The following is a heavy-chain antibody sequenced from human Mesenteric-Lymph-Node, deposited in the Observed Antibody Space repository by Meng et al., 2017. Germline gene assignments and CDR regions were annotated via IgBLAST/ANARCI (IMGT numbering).Heavy chain of an antibody. CDR3: ARDAAHSSGWPGWFDP. V-gene: IGHV1-69*13. J-gene: IGHJ5*02. CDR1: GGTFSSYA. CDR2: IIPIFGTA. D-gene: IGHD6-19*01. Sequence: SVKVSCKASGGTFSSYAISWVRQAPGQGLEWMGGIIPIFGTANYAQKFQGRVTITADESTSTAYMELSSLRSEDTAVYYCARDAAHSSGWPGWFDPWGQGILVTVSS.